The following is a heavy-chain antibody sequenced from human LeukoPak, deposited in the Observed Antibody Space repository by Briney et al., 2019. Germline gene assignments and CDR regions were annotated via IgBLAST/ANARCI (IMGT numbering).Heavy chain of an antibody. J-gene: IGHJ3*02. Sequence: SVKVSCKASGGTFNSYAISWVRQAPGQGLEWMGGIIPIFGTANYAQKFQGRVTITTDESTSTAYMELSSLRSEDTAVYYCATHLHIVVVTAAPDAFDIWGQGTMVTVSS. D-gene: IGHD2-21*02. CDR1: GGTFNSYA. V-gene: IGHV1-69*05. CDR3: ATHLHIVVVTAAPDAFDI. CDR2: IIPIFGTA.